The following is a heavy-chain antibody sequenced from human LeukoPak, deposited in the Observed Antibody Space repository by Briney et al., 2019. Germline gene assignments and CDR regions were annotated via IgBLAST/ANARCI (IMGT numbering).Heavy chain of an antibody. CDR1: GGSMSGYF. Sequence: SETLSLTCTVSGGSMSGYFWSWIRQPPGKGLEWMGYIYYSGSTNYNPSLKSRVTISEDMSNNQFSLKLSSVTAADTAVYYCARALRLWGGNSGIAFDIWGQGTMVTVSS. V-gene: IGHV4-59*01. D-gene: IGHD4-23*01. CDR3: ARALRLWGGNSGIAFDI. J-gene: IGHJ3*02. CDR2: IYYSGST.